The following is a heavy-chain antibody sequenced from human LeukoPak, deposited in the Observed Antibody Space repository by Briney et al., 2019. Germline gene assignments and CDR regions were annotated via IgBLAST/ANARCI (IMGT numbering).Heavy chain of an antibody. CDR1: GGTFSSYA. D-gene: IGHD5-12*01. CDR2: ISAYNGNT. CDR3: ARSMPSGYDPDYYGMDV. Sequence: ASVKVSCKASGGTFSSYAISWVRQAPGQGLEWMGWISAYNGNTNYAQKLQGRVTMTTDTSTSTAYMGLRSLRSDDTAVYYCARSMPSGYDPDYYGMDVWGQGTTVTVSS. V-gene: IGHV1-18*01. J-gene: IGHJ6*02.